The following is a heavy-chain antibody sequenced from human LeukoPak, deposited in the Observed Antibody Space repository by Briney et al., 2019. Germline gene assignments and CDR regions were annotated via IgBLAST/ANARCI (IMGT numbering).Heavy chain of an antibody. CDR1: GFTFSSYW. CDR2: ISYDGSNK. V-gene: IGHV3-30*03. CDR3: ARAAIYRRLHYYYYYGMDV. J-gene: IGHJ6*02. Sequence: PGGSLRPSCAASGFTFSSYWMTWVRQAPGKGLEWVAVISYDGSNKYYADSVKGRFTISRDNSKNTLYLQMNSLRAEDTAVYYCARAAIYRRLHYYYYYGMDVWGQGTTVTVSS. D-gene: IGHD2-21*02.